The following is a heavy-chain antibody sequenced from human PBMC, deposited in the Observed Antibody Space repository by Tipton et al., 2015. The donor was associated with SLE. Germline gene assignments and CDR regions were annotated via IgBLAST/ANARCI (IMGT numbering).Heavy chain of an antibody. J-gene: IGHJ4*02. CDR2: IYYSGST. D-gene: IGHD3-22*01. Sequence: LRLSCTVSGGSISSYYWSWVRQPPGKGLEWTGYIYYSGSTNYNPSLKSRVTISVDTSKNQFSLKLSSVTAADTAVYYCARRLGSSGFDYWGQGTLVTVSS. V-gene: IGHV4-59*08. CDR1: GGSISSYY. CDR3: ARRLGSSGFDY.